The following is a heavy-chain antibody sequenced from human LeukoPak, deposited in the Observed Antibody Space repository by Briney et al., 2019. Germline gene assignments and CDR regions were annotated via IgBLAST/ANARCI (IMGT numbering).Heavy chain of an antibody. Sequence: GGSLRLSCAASGFTFSDYYMSWIRQAPGKGLEWVSYISSSGSTIYYADSVKGRFTISRDNAKNSLYLQMNSLRAEDTAVYYCAKADYDILTGYLDLWGRGTLVTVSS. D-gene: IGHD3-9*01. CDR3: AKADYDILTGYLDL. CDR1: GFTFSDYY. J-gene: IGHJ2*01. V-gene: IGHV3-11*04. CDR2: ISSSGSTI.